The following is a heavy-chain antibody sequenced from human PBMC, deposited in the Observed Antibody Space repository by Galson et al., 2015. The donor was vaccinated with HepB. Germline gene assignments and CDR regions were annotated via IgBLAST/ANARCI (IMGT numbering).Heavy chain of an antibody. CDR1: GGSISSYY. V-gene: IGHV4-4*08. J-gene: IGHJ6*02. Sequence: DTLSLTCTVSGGSISSYYWSWIRQPPGQGLEWIGYIYSDGSTNYNPSLKTRVTMSVDTSKNQFSLKLSSVTAADTAVYYCAREGVDTAMVRVYYYGMDVWGQGTTVTVSS. CDR3: AREGVDTAMVRVYYYGMDV. D-gene: IGHD5-18*01. CDR2: IYSDGST.